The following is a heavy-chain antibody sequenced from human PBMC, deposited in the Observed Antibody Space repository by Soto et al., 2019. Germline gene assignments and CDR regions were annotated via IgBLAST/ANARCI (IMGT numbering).Heavy chain of an antibody. D-gene: IGHD2-15*01. CDR3: AGGQYYFDY. Sequence: QVQLVESGGGVVQPGRSLRLSCAASGFPFSSCGKHWVRQAPGKGLEWVAHISYDGSNKHYTDSVKGRFTISRDNSKNMLYLQMSSLRAEDTAVYYCAGGQYYFDYCGQGTRVSVSS. V-gene: IGHV3-30*03. J-gene: IGHJ4*02. CDR2: ISYDGSNK. CDR1: GFPFSSCG.